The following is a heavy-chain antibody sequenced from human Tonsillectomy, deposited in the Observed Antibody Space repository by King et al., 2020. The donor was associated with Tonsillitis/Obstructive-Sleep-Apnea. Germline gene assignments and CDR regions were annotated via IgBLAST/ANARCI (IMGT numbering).Heavy chain of an antibody. Sequence: VQLVESGGGVVQPGRSLRLSCAASGFTFSSYAMHWVRQAPGKGREGVPVISYDGSIKQYAFSVKGRFTISRDNSKKTLYLQMNSLRAEDTAVYYCARIPWGVVVVAATPGGAFDIWGQGTMVTVSS. J-gene: IGHJ3*02. CDR2: ISYDGSIK. V-gene: IGHV3-30*01. CDR3: ARIPWGVVVVAATPGGAFDI. CDR1: GFTFSSYA. D-gene: IGHD2-15*01.